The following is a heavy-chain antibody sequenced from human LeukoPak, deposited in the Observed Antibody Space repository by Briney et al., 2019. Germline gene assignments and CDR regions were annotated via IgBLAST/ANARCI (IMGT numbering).Heavy chain of an antibody. V-gene: IGHV3-23*01. D-gene: IGHD5-12*01. CDR3: AKDLGGLYSGYYDI. Sequence: PGGSLRLSCAASGFTFSSYAMSWVRQAPGKGLEWDSAISGSGGSTYYADSVKGRFTISRDNSKNTLYLQMNSLRAEDTAVYYCAKDLGGLYSGYYDIWGQGTMVTVSS. CDR1: GFTFSSYA. CDR2: ISGSGGST. J-gene: IGHJ3*02.